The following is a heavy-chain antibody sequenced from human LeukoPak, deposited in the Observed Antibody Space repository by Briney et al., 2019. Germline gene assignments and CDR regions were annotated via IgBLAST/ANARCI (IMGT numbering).Heavy chain of an antibody. D-gene: IGHD3-22*01. Sequence: GASVKVSCKGSGYTFTYYYMHWVRQAPGQGLEWMGWINPSSGGKNYAQKLQGRVTVTRDTSISTAYMDLSRPRSDDTAVYYCARAGVWDYSDSSGYHNAAFDIWGQGTMVTVSS. V-gene: IGHV1-2*02. CDR1: GYTFTYYY. J-gene: IGHJ3*02. CDR3: ARAGVWDYSDSSGYHNAAFDI. CDR2: INPSSGGK.